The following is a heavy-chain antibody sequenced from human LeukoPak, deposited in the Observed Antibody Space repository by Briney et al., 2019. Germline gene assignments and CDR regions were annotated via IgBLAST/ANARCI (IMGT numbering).Heavy chain of an antibody. V-gene: IGHV4-30-2*01. CDR2: ISHSGST. CDR1: GDAISSGVYS. D-gene: IGHD3-10*01. Sequence: SETLSLTCVVSGDAISSGVYSWAWLRQPPGQGLEWIGYISHSGSTYHNPSLESRVVISVDGSKNQITLNLTSVTGADTAVYFFARDRGRNLGFDSWGQGILVTVSS. CDR3: ARDRGRNLGFDS. J-gene: IGHJ5*01.